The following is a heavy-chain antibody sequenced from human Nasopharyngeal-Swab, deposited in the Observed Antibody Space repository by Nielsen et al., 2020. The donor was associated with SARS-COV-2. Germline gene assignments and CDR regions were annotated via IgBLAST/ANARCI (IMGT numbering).Heavy chain of an antibody. J-gene: IGHJ6*03. CDR1: GFTFSSNA. V-gene: IGHV3-30-3*01. CDR3: ARDSFYCSSTSCPDFNYYYYMDV. Sequence: GESLKISCAASGFTFSSNAMHWVRQAPGKGLEGVAVISYDGSNKYYADSVKGRFTISRDNSKNTLYLQMNSLRAEDTAVYYCARDSFYCSSTSCPDFNYYYYMDVWGKGTTVTFSS. CDR2: ISYDGSNK. D-gene: IGHD2-2*01.